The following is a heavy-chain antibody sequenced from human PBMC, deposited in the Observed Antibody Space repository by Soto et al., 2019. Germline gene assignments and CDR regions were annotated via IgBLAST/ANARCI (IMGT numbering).Heavy chain of an antibody. CDR3: ASEGNCDVLGYSFAFDF. Sequence: HGSCKASGYRFTAYYIDWVRQARGQGLEWMGRMNLDTGGTPYAQKFQGRVTMTRDTSISTAYMEVSSLKSDASARYYCASEGNCDVLGYSFAFDFGG. D-gene: IGHD5-18*01. CDR1: GYRFTAYY. J-gene: IGHJ4*01. V-gene: IGHV1-2*06. CDR2: MNLDTGGT.